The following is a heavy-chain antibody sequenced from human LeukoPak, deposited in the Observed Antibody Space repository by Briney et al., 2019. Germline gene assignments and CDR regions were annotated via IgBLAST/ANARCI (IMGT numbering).Heavy chain of an antibody. V-gene: IGHV3-23*01. D-gene: IGHD2-21*02. CDR1: GFTFSTYA. Sequence: GGSLRLSCAASGFTFSTYAMGWVRQAPGKGLEWVSSIKGGGGDPFYADSVKGRFTISRDNSKSTLFLQLNSLRADDTAVYYCAKGGHDLNPFYWWCQGTLVTVSS. J-gene: IGHJ4*02. CDR3: AKGGHDLNPFYW. CDR2: IKGGGGDP.